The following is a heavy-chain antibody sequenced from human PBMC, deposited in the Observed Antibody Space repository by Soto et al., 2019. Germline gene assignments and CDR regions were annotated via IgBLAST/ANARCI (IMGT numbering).Heavy chain of an antibody. CDR3: ARLEGLATISYSFDF. V-gene: IGHV4-39*01. CDR2: IYHRGNT. J-gene: IGHJ4*02. CDR1: GDSINSDKYY. D-gene: IGHD3-9*01. Sequence: QLQESGPGLVKPSETLSLTCSVSGDSINSDKYYWGWIRQPPGKGLEWIGSIYHRGNTYYNPSLQTRVTIPRDKSKSQFSLRLNSVTAADSAVYFCARLEGLATISYSFDFWGQGAQVTVSS.